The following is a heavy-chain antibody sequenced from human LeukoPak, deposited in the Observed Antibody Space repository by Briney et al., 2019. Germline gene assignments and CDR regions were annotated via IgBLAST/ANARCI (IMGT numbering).Heavy chain of an antibody. CDR3: ARVAWELHAFDI. J-gene: IGHJ3*02. V-gene: IGHV1-18*01. Sequence: ASVKVSCKASGYTFTSYGISWVRQAPGQGLEWMGWISAYNGNTNYAQKLQGRVTVTTDTSTSTAYMELRSLRSDDTAVYYCARVAWELHAFDIWGQGTMVTVSS. D-gene: IGHD1-26*01. CDR2: ISAYNGNT. CDR1: GYTFTSYG.